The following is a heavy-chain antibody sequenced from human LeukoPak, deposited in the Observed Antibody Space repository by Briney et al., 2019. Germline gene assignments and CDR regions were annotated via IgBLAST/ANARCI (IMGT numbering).Heavy chain of an antibody. V-gene: IGHV4-31*03. CDR2: IYYGGTT. D-gene: IGHD4-17*01. CDR1: GGSINDDGYY. J-gene: IGHJ4*02. Sequence: SQTLSLTCTVSGGSINDDGYYWSWIRQLPGKGLEWIGHIYYGGTTEYNPSLGSRITISVATSKTQFSPKLNSVTAADTAVYYCTRGGATVTDYWGQGTLVTVTS. CDR3: TRGGATVTDY.